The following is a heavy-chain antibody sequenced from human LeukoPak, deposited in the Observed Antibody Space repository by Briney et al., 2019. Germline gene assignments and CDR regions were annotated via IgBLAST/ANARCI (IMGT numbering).Heavy chain of an antibody. V-gene: IGHV3-15*01. CDR2: IKSKTDGGTT. CDR3: TGIDYGDPYYFDY. Sequence: PGGSLRLSCAASGFTFSNAWMSWVRQAPGKGLEWVGRIKSKTDGGTTDYAAPVKGRFTISRDDSKNTLYLQMNSPKTEDTAVYYCTGIDYGDPYYFDYWGQGTLVTVSS. D-gene: IGHD4-17*01. J-gene: IGHJ4*02. CDR1: GFTFSNAW.